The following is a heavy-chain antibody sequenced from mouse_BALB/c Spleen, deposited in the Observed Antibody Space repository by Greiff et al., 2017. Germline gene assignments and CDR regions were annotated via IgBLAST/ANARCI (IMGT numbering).Heavy chain of an antibody. CDR1: GYTFTNYW. V-gene: IGHV1-63*02. J-gene: IGHJ2*01. CDR2: IYPGGGYT. D-gene: IGHD2-3*01. CDR3: ARGGLLVGFDY. Sequence: QVQLQQSGAELVRPGTSVKISCKASGYTFTNYWLGWVKQRPGHGLEWIGDIYPGGGYTNYNEKFKGKATLTADTSSSTAYMQLSSLTSEDSAVYYCARGGLLVGFDYWGQGTTLTVSS.